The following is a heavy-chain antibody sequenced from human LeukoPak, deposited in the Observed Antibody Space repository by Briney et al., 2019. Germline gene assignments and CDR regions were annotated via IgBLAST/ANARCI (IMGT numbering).Heavy chain of an antibody. V-gene: IGHV1-18*01. J-gene: IGHJ4*02. CDR3: ASNYYDSSGYYKRELDY. CDR1: GYTFTSYG. Sequence: ASVKVSCKASGYTFTSYGISWVRQAPGQGLEWMGWISAYNGNTNYAQKLQGRVTMTTDTSTSTAYMELRSLRSDDTAVYYYASNYYDSSGYYKRELDYWGQGTLVTVSS. D-gene: IGHD3-22*01. CDR2: ISAYNGNT.